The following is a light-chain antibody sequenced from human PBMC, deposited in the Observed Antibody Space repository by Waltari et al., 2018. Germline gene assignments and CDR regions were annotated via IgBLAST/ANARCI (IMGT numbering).Light chain of an antibody. CDR1: NSNIGSNP. V-gene: IGLV1-44*01. J-gene: IGLJ3*02. CDR3: ASWHDSLTGWV. Sequence: QSVLTQPPSASGTPGQRVTISCSGSNSNIGSNPVNWYQQFPGTAPKLLIYRNDQRPAGVPARVSGSKSGTSAALAISGLQSEDEADYVCASWHDSLTGWVIGGGTRLTV. CDR2: RND.